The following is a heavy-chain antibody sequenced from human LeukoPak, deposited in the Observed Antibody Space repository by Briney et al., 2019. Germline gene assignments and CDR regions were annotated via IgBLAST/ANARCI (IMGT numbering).Heavy chain of an antibody. CDR3: TREYCSSTSCYYYYYYYMDV. J-gene: IGHJ6*03. D-gene: IGHD2-2*01. CDR2: IRSKAYGGTT. Sequence: SGGSLRLSCTASGFTFGDYAMSWVRQAPGKGLEWVGFIRSKAYGGTTEYAASVKGRFTISRDDSKSIAYLQMNSLKTEDTAVYYCTREYCSSTSCYYYYYYYMDVWGKGTTVTVSS. CDR1: GFTFGDYA. V-gene: IGHV3-49*04.